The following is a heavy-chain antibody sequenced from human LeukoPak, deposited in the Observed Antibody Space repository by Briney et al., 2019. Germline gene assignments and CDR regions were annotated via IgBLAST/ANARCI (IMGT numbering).Heavy chain of an antibody. CDR3: ARGGCITIFGVVIPTLWFDP. J-gene: IGHJ5*02. CDR2: IYYSGST. D-gene: IGHD3-3*01. V-gene: IGHV4-39*01. Sequence: SETLSLTCTVSGGSISSSSYYWGWIRQPPGKGLEWIGSIYYSGSTYYNPSLKSRVTISVDTSKNQFSLKLSSVTAADTAVYYCARGGCITIFGVVIPTLWFDPWGQGTLVTVSS. CDR1: GGSISSSSYY.